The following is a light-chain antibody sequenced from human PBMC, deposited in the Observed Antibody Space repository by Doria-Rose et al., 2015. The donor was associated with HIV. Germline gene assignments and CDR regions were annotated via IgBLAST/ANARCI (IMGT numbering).Light chain of an antibody. Sequence: DIVMTQTPGTLSLSPGERATLSGRASQSFSSTYLAWYQQKPGQAPSLLIYDGSTRATGIPDRFSASGSGTDFTLTINRLEPEDFALYYCHQYGTSWTFGQGTKVEI. V-gene: IGKV3-20*01. CDR1: QSFSSTY. J-gene: IGKJ1*01. CDR3: HQYGTSWT. CDR2: DGS.